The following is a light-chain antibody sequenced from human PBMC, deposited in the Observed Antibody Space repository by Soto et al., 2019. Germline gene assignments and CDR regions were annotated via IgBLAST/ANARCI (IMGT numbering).Light chain of an antibody. CDR2: GAS. CDR1: QSVSSN. Sequence: EVVMTQSPDSLSVSPGERATLSCRASQSVSSNLAWYQQKLGQAPRLLIYGASTRATGIPARFSGSGSGTEFTLTISSLQSEDFAIYYCQQYKNWPRTFGQGTKVDI. J-gene: IGKJ1*01. CDR3: QQYKNWPRT. V-gene: IGKV3-15*01.